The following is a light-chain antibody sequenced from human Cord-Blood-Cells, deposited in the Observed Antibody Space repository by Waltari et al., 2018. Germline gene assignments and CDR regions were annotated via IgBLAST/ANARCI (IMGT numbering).Light chain of an antibody. Sequence: QPALTPPASVCGSPAQATTISCPRTSSDVGRFNLVPWYQQHPGKAPNLLIYEASKRPSGVSKRFSGSKSGNTASLTISGLQAEDEADYYCCSYASSRTLVFGGGTKLTVL. CDR2: EAS. CDR3: CSYASSRTLV. CDR1: SSDVGRFNL. V-gene: IGLV2-23*01. J-gene: IGLJ2*01.